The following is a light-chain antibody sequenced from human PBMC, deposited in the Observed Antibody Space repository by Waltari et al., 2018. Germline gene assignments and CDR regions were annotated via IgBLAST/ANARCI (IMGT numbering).Light chain of an antibody. V-gene: IGLV8-61*01. CDR2: STD. J-gene: IGLJ3*02. CDR3: VLYMGGAIL. Sequence: QTVLTQEPSILVSPGGTVTLTCGLGSVSVSTNYYTSWYQPTPGQAPRPLVYSTDTRSSAVPDLFSGSILENKAVLTITGAQAHDEADYHCVLYMGGAILFGCGTKLTVL. CDR1: SVSVSTNYY.